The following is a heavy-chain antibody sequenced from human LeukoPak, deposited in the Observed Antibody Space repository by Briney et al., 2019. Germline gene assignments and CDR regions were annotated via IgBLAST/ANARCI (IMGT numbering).Heavy chain of an antibody. D-gene: IGHD1-26*01. CDR3: TTESSISNIVGATHFDY. V-gene: IGHV3-15*01. CDR2: IKSKTDGGTT. Sequence: GGSLRLSCAASGFTFSNAWMSWVRQAPGKGLEWVGRIKSKTDGGTTDYAAPVKGRFTISRDDSKNTLYLQMNSLKTEDTAAYYCTTESSISNIVGATHFDYWGQGTLVTVSS. J-gene: IGHJ4*02. CDR1: GFTFSNAW.